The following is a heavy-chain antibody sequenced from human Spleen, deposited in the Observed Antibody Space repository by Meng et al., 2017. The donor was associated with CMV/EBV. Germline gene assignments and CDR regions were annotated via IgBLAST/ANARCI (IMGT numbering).Heavy chain of an antibody. CDR1: GFTFSSYA. CDR3: ATAGDYYDSRGYTY. D-gene: IGHD3-22*01. Sequence: GESLKISCAASGFTFSSYAMSWVRQAPGKGLEWVSGISGSGGSTYYADSVKGRFTISRDNSKNTLYVQMNSLRAEDTALYYCATAGDYYDSRGYTYWGQGTLVTVSS. J-gene: IGHJ4*02. CDR2: ISGSGGST. V-gene: IGHV3-23*01.